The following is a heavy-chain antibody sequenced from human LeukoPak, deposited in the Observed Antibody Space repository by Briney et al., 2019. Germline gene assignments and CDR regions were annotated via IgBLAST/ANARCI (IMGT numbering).Heavy chain of an antibody. CDR2: ISTYNGNT. Sequence: ASVKVSCKASGYTFTSYGISWVRQAPGQGLEWMGWISTYNGNTNYAQKLQGRVTLTTDTSTRTAYMELRSLRSDDTAVYYCARDLSNDSRGYPGYWGQGTLVTVSS. CDR1: GYTFTSYG. J-gene: IGHJ4*02. D-gene: IGHD3-22*01. V-gene: IGHV1-18*01. CDR3: ARDLSNDSRGYPGY.